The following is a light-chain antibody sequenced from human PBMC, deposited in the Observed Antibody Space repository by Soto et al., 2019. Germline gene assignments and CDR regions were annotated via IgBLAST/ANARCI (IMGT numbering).Light chain of an antibody. Sequence: EIHMTQSPSTLSASVGDGATITCRASQTINNYLNWYQQKPGRAPKLLIYAAYNLQSGVPSRFSGSGSGTDVTLAISALQPDDVATYFCHQRNSHPITFGQGTRRRL. CDR2: AAY. CDR3: HQRNSHPIT. J-gene: IGKJ5*01. CDR1: QTINNY. V-gene: IGKV1-39*01.